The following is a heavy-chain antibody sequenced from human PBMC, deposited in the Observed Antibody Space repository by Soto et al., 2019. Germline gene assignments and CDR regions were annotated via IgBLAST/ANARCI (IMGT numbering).Heavy chain of an antibody. Sequence: SETLSLTCTVSGGSISSYYWSWIRQPPGKGLEWIGYIYYSGSTNYNPSLKSRVTISVDTSKNQFSLKLSSVTAADTAVYYCARGESYCSGGSCYRGAFDIWGQGTMVT. CDR1: GGSISSYY. V-gene: IGHV4-59*01. D-gene: IGHD2-15*01. J-gene: IGHJ3*02. CDR3: ARGESYCSGGSCYRGAFDI. CDR2: IYYSGST.